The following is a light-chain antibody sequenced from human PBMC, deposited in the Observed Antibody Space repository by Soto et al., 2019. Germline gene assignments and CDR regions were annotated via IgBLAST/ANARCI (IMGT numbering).Light chain of an antibody. V-gene: IGKV1-39*01. CDR1: QSVSNL. J-gene: IGKJ4*01. CDR2: VAS. CDR3: QQTYSTPLT. Sequence: IQMTQSPSNLFGPRGHTVTITCRASQSVSNLLAWYQQKPGKAPKLLIYVASSLQSGVPSTFSGSGSGTDFTLTISSLQPEDFATYYCQQTYSTPLTFGGGTEVVIK.